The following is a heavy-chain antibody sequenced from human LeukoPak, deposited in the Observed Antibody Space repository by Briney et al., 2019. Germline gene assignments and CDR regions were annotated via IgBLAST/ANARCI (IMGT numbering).Heavy chain of an antibody. CDR3: ARASEWELLRANWFDP. CDR2: IYPGDSDT. J-gene: IGHJ5*02. CDR1: GYSFTTYW. Sequence: GESLKISCKGSGYSFTTYWIGWVRQMPGKGLEWMGIIYPGDSDTRYSPSFQGQVTISADKSISTAYLQWSSPKASDTAMYYCARASEWELLRANWFDPWGQGTLVTVSS. D-gene: IGHD1-26*01. V-gene: IGHV5-51*01.